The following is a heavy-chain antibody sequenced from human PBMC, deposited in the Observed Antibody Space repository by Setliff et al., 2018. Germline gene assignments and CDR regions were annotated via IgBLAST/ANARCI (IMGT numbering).Heavy chain of an antibody. CDR2: ITSSGTTT. D-gene: IGHD2-8*02. V-gene: IGHV3-48*01. J-gene: IGHJ6*03. CDR3: TRVWSMVSDSYYFYMDV. CDR1: GFTFSSEY. Sequence: GGSLRLSCAASGFTFSSEYMTWVRQAPGKGLEWVSYITSSGTTTFYTDSVKGRFAISRDNSKNTLYLQMNSLRAEDTAVYFCTRVWSMVSDSYYFYMDVWGKGTTVTVSS.